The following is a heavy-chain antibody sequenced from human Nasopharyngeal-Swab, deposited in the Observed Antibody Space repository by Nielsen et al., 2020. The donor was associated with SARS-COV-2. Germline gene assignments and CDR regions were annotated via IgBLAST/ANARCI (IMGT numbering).Heavy chain of an antibody. CDR3: ARDHFPWDFWSGYYYYYYMDV. CDR1: GFTFSSYS. D-gene: IGHD3-3*01. J-gene: IGHJ6*03. Sequence: GESLKISCAASGFTFSSYSMNWVRQAPGKGLEWVSSISSSSSYIYYADSVKGRFTISRDNAKNSLYLQMNSLRAEDTAVHYCARDHFPWDFWSGYYYYYYMDVWGKGTTVTVSS. V-gene: IGHV3-21*01. CDR2: ISSSSSYI.